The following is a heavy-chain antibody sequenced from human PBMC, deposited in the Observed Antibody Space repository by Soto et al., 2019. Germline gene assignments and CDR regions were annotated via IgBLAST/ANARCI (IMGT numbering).Heavy chain of an antibody. Sequence: QVQLEQSGAEVRKSGASVKVSCKTSGYTFTDFDINWVRQAPGQGLEWMGWMNPDNGNTGYAQSFQGRISMTGNTSLSTVYMELSSLRSDDTAVYFCARKAGLHNYYYLDVWGKGTTVTVAS. CDR2: MNPDNGNT. V-gene: IGHV1-8*01. CDR1: GYTFTDFD. CDR3: ARKAGLHNYYYLDV. J-gene: IGHJ6*03. D-gene: IGHD6-19*01.